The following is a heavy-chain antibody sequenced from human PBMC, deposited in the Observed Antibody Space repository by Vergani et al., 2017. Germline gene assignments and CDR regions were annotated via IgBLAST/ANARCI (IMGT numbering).Heavy chain of an antibody. CDR3: AKDNTGITMVRGNFDY. CDR2: ISGSGGST. D-gene: IGHD3-10*01. Sequence: EVQLLESGGGLVQPGGSLRLSCAASGFTFSSYAMSWVRQAPGKGLEWVSAISGSGGSTYYADSVKGRCTIARDNAKNTLYLQMNSLRAEDTAVYYCAKDNTGITMVRGNFDYWGQGTLVTVSS. V-gene: IGHV3-23*01. CDR1: GFTFSSYA. J-gene: IGHJ4*02.